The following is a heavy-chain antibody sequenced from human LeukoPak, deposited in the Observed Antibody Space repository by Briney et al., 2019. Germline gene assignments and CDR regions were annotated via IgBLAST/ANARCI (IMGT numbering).Heavy chain of an antibody. D-gene: IGHD5-18*01. V-gene: IGHV3-48*03. Sequence: GGSLRLSCAASGFIFSSYKMNWVRQAPGKGLEWVSYINTNGRTIYYADSVKGRFTISRDNAKNSLYLQMNSLRAEDTAVYYCARDESWLPDYWGQGTLVTVSS. J-gene: IGHJ4*02. CDR2: INTNGRTI. CDR1: GFIFSSYK. CDR3: ARDESWLPDY.